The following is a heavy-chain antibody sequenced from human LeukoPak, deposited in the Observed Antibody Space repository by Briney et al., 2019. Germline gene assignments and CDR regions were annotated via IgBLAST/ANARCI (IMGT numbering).Heavy chain of an antibody. J-gene: IGHJ4*02. Sequence: ASVKVSFKASGYTFTGYYMHWVRQAPGQGLEWMGWINPNSGGTNYAQKFQGRVTMTRDTSISTAYMELSRLRADDTAVYYCARDDGSGWYSFDYWGQGTLVTVSS. CDR2: INPNSGGT. CDR1: GYTFTGYY. D-gene: IGHD6-19*01. CDR3: ARDDGSGWYSFDY. V-gene: IGHV1-2*02.